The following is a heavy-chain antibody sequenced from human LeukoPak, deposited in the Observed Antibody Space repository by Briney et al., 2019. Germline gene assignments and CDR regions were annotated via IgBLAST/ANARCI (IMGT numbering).Heavy chain of an antibody. CDR3: ARSHYFHN. J-gene: IGHJ3*02. D-gene: IGHD3-10*01. Sequence: HTGGSLRLSCEASGFSLSGSWMPWVRQAPGKGLMWVSQSKYDGSTKSYAASVRGRFTISRDNAKNTLYLHMDSLRAEDTAVYYCARSHYFHNWGQGTMVVVSA. CDR1: GFSLSGSW. V-gene: IGHV3-74*01. CDR2: SKYDGSTK.